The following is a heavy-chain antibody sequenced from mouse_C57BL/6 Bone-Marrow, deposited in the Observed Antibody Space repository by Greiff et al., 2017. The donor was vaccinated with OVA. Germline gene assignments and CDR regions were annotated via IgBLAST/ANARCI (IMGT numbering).Heavy chain of an antibody. J-gene: IGHJ3*01. CDR2: IYPRSGNT. D-gene: IGHD1-1*01. V-gene: IGHV1-81*01. CDR3: ARSGFYYYGSSYLAWFAY. CDR1: GYTFTSYG. Sequence: VQLQESGAELARPGASVKLSCKASGYTFTSYGISWVKQRTGQGLEWIGEIYPRSGNTYYNEKFKGKATLTADKSSSPAYMELRSLTSEDSAVYFCARSGFYYYGSSYLAWFAYWGQGTLVTVSA.